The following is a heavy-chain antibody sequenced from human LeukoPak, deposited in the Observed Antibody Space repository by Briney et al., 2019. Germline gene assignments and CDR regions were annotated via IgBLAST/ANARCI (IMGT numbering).Heavy chain of an antibody. CDR1: GGPFSGFY. J-gene: IGHJ6*03. Sequence: PSKTLSLTCAVYGGPFSGFYWNWIRQPPGKGLEWIGSIYYTGSTYYNPSLKSRVTISVDTSKNQFSLKESSVTAADTAVYYCARLHYGGNYGYYYYYMDVWGKGTTVTISS. V-gene: IGHV4-34*01. CDR2: IYYTGST. D-gene: IGHD4-23*01. CDR3: ARLHYGGNYGYYYYYMDV.